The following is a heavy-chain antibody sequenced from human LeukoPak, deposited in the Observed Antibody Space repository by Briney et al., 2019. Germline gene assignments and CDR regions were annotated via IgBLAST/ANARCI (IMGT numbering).Heavy chain of an antibody. J-gene: IGHJ4*02. CDR1: GFTFSSYL. Sequence: GGSLRLSWAAPGFTFSSYLVSWVRQAPGKGLELVANIKQDGSEKYYVDSVKGRFTIPRDNAKNSLYLQMNSLRAEDTAVYYCARNQRRLDYWGQGTLVTVSS. V-gene: IGHV3-7*01. CDR3: ARNQRRLDY. CDR2: IKQDGSEK. D-gene: IGHD1-14*01.